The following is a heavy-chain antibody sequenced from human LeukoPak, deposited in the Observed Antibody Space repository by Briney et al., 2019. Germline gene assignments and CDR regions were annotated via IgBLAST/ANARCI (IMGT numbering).Heavy chain of an antibody. J-gene: IGHJ4*02. CDR2: IYYSGST. V-gene: IGHV4-59*01. CDR1: GGSISSYY. CDR3: ARERTTGAFFDY. Sequence: KPSETLSLTCTVSGGSISSYYWSWIRQPPGKGLEWIGYIYYSGSTNYNPSLKSRVTISVGTSKNQFSLKLSSVTAADTAVYYCARERTTGAFFDYWGQGTLVTVSP. D-gene: IGHD4-17*01.